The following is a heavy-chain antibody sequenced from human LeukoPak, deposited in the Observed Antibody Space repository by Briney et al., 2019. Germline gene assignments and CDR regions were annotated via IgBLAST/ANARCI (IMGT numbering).Heavy chain of an antibody. D-gene: IGHD1-26*01. V-gene: IGHV3-30-3*01. CDR3: ARETTSGSLDY. Sequence: GGSLRLSCAASGFTFSSYAMHWVRQAPGKGLEWVAVISYDGSNKYYADSVKGRFTISRDNSKNTLYLQMNSLRAEDTAVYYCARETTSGSLDYWGQGTLVAVSS. J-gene: IGHJ4*02. CDR1: GFTFSSYA. CDR2: ISYDGSNK.